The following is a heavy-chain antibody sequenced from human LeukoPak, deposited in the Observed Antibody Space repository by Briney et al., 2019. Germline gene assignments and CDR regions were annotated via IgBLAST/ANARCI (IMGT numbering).Heavy chain of an antibody. D-gene: IGHD1-26*01. V-gene: IGHV3-7*01. Sequence: GGSLRLSCAASGITFSSYWMSWVRQTPGKGLEWVANIKQDGSEKYYVDSVKGRFTISRDNARNSLYLQMNSLRVEDTAVYYCARDPYSGTYGNTYYYYMDVWGKGTTVTISS. CDR3: ARDPYSGTYGNTYYYYMDV. CDR2: IKQDGSEK. CDR1: GITFSSYW. J-gene: IGHJ6*03.